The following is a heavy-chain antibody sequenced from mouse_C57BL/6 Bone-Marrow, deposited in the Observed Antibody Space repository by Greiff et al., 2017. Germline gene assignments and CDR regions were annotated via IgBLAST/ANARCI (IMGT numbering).Heavy chain of an antibody. Sequence: EVQRVESGAELVRPGASVKLSCTASGFNIKDDYMHWVKQRPEQGLEWIGWIDPENGDTEYASKFQGKATITADTSSNTAYLQLSSLTSEDTAVYYCTTDGCYAMDYWGQGTSVTVSS. J-gene: IGHJ4*01. CDR1: GFNIKDDY. V-gene: IGHV14-4*01. CDR3: TTDGCYAMDY. D-gene: IGHD2-3*01. CDR2: IDPENGDT.